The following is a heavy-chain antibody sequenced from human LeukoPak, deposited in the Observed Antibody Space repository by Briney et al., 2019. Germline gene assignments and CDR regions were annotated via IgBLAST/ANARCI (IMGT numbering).Heavy chain of an antibody. Sequence: LETLSLTCTVSGGSISNHYWSWVRQPAGKGLEWLGRIYSSGITDYLPSLKSRVTMSVDSSRTHFSLKLSSVTAADTAVYYCARVRSDGFYYYYMDVWGRGTTVTVSS. J-gene: IGHJ6*03. CDR3: ARVRSDGFYYYYMDV. CDR1: GGSISNHY. CDR2: IYSSGIT. V-gene: IGHV4-4*07. D-gene: IGHD5-24*01.